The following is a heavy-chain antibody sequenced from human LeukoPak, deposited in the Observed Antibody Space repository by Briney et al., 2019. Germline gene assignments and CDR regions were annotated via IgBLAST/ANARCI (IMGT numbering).Heavy chain of an antibody. V-gene: IGHV4-61*02. CDR3: ARALSADAFDI. CDR1: GGSISSGSHY. Sequence: SETLSLTCTVSGGSISSGSHYWSWIRQPAGKGLEWIGRIYTSGSTNYNPSLKSRVTISVDTSKNQFSLKLSSVTAADTAVYYCARALSADAFDIWGQGTMVTVSS. J-gene: IGHJ3*02. CDR2: IYTSGST.